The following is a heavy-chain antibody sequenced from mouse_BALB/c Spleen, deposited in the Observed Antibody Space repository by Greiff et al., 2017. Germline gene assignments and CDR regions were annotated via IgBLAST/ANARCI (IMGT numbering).Heavy chain of an antibody. CDR3: ARASLYYGNFAWFAY. CDR2: IWGDGST. V-gene: IGHV2-6-7*01. CDR1: GFSLTGYG. J-gene: IGHJ3*01. D-gene: IGHD2-1*01. Sequence: VQLKESGPGLVAPSQSLSITCTVSGFSLTGYGVNWVRQPPGKGLEWLGMIWGDGSTDYNSALKSRLSISKDNSKSQVFLKMNSLQTDDTARYYCARASLYYGNFAWFAYWGQGTLVTVSA.